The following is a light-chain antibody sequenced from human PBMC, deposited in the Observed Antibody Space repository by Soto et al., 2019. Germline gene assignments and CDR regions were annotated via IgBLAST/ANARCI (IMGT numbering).Light chain of an antibody. Sequence: LTQPASVSGSPGQSITISCTGTSSDVGGYNFVSWYQQHPGKTPKLMIYEVTNRPSGVSDRFSGSRSGNTASLTISGLQAEDEAEYYCLSFTSSRILVFGTGTKVTVL. CDR1: SSDVGGYNF. J-gene: IGLJ1*01. CDR3: LSFTSSRILV. CDR2: EVT. V-gene: IGLV2-14*01.